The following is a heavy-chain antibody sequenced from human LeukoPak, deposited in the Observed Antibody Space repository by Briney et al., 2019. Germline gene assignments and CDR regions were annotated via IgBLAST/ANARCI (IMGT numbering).Heavy chain of an antibody. CDR3: AAYYYDSSGYYLFGY. D-gene: IGHD3-22*01. CDR2: MNPNSGNT. Sequence: RASVEVSCKASGYTFTSYDINWVRQATGQGLEWMGWMNPNSGNTGYAQKFQGRVTMTRNTSISTAYMELSSLRSEDTAVYYCAAYYYDSSGYYLFGYWGQGTLVTVSS. V-gene: IGHV1-8*01. CDR1: GYTFTSYD. J-gene: IGHJ4*02.